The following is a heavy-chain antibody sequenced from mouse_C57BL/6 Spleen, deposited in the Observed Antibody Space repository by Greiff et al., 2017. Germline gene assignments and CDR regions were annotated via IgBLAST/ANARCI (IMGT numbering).Heavy chain of an antibody. D-gene: IGHD2-4*01. Sequence: EVHLVESEGGLVQPGSSMKLSCTASGFTFSDYYMAWVRQVPEKGLEWVANINYDGSSTYYLDSLKSRFIISRDNAKNILYLQMSSLKSEDTATYYGARDRYDYDGGFDYWGQGTTLTVSS. V-gene: IGHV5-16*01. CDR3: ARDRYDYDGGFDY. J-gene: IGHJ2*01. CDR1: GFTFSDYY. CDR2: INYDGSST.